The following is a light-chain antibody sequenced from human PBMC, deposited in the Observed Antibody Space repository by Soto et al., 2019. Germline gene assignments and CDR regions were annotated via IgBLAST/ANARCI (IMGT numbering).Light chain of an antibody. V-gene: IGKV1-9*01. CDR3: QQLNSYPRT. CDR1: QGISTY. J-gene: IGKJ1*01. Sequence: IQLTQSPSSLSASVGDRVTITCRASQGISTYLAWYQQKPGKAPKLLIYAASTLQSGVPSRFSGSGSGTEFPLTISSLQPEDFATYYCQQLNSYPRTFGQGTKVDIK. CDR2: AAS.